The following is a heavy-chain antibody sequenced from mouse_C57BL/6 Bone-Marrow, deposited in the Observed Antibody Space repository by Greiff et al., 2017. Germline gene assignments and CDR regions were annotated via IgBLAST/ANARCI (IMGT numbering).Heavy chain of an antibody. CDR2: IRCKSNNSAS. V-gene: IGHV10-1*01. Sequence: EVKLVESGGGLVQPKGSFKLSCAASGFSFNTYAMNLVRQAPRKGLEWVVRIRCKSNNSASYSADSVKDRFTISRDDSESMLYLQMNNLKTEDTAMYYGVGGLYWGQGTTLTVSS. J-gene: IGHJ2*01. CDR3: VGGLY. CDR1: GFSFNTYA.